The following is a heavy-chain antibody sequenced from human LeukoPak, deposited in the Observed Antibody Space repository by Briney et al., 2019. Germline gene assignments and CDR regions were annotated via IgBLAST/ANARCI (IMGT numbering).Heavy chain of an antibody. V-gene: IGHV3-30*03. Sequence: GGSLRLSCAASGFTFSSYGMHWVRQAPGKGLEWVAVISYDGSNKYYADSVKGRFTISRDNSKNTLYLQMNSLRAEDTAVYYCARIGRYFVGDYWGQGTLVTVSS. CDR1: GFTFSSYG. J-gene: IGHJ4*02. CDR2: ISYDGSNK. CDR3: ARIGRYFVGDY. D-gene: IGHD3-9*01.